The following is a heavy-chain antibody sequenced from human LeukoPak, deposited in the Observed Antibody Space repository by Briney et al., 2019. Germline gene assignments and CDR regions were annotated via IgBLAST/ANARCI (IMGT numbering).Heavy chain of an antibody. CDR2: INHSGST. J-gene: IGHJ5*02. CDR3: ARGVKSPRITMVRGANWFDP. D-gene: IGHD3-10*01. CDR1: GVSFSGYY. V-gene: IGHV4-34*01. Sequence: ASETLSLTCAAYGVSFSGYYWSWIRQPPGKGLEWIGEINHSGSTNYNPSLKSRVTISVDTSKNQFSLKLSSVTAADTAVYYCARGVKSPRITMVRGANWFDPWGQGTLVTVSS.